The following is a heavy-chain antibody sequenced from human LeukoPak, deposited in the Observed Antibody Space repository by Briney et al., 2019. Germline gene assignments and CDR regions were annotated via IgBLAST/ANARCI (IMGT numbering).Heavy chain of an antibody. CDR3: AREGSAGDSEPTGAFDI. J-gene: IGHJ3*02. CDR1: VGSFSDYY. D-gene: IGHD4-17*01. V-gene: IGHV4-34*01. Sequence: SETLSLSCAVYVGSFSDYYWNWIRQPPGKGPEWIGEINHSGSTKYNPSLKSRVTISVDTSKNQFSLKVTSVTAADTAVYYCAREGSAGDSEPTGAFDIWGQGTMVT. CDR2: INHSGST.